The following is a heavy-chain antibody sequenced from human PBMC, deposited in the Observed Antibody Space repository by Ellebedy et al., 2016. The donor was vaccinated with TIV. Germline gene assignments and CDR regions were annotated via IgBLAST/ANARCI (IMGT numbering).Heavy chain of an antibody. D-gene: IGHD3-10*01. CDR1: GGSINPHY. Sequence: GSLRLSCTVSGGSINPHYWHWIRQPPGKGLEWIGYVFYSGSTNYNPSLKSRVTMSVDMSKNQFSLELNSVTAADTAVYYCARDSISPYYGSGSLGMDVWGQGTTVTVSS. CDR3: ARDSISPYYGSGSLGMDV. V-gene: IGHV4-59*11. CDR2: VFYSGST. J-gene: IGHJ6*02.